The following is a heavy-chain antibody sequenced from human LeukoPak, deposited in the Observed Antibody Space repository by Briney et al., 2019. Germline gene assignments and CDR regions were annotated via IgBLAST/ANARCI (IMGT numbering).Heavy chain of an antibody. J-gene: IGHJ2*01. CDR3: AREYSSSSHWYFDL. CDR2: INHSGST. CDR1: GGSFSGYY. D-gene: IGHD6-6*01. Sequence: PSETLCLTCAVYGGSFSGYYWSWIRQPPGKGLEWIGEINHSGSTNYNPSLKSRVTISVDTSKNQLSLKLSSVTAADTAVYYCAREYSSSSHWYFDLWGRGTLVTVSS. V-gene: IGHV4-34*01.